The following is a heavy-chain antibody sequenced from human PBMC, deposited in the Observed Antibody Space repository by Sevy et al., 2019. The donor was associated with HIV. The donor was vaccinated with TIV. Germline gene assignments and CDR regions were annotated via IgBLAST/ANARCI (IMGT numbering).Heavy chain of an antibody. V-gene: IGHV3-15*01. Sequence: GGSLRLSCVVSGLTFTNVALSWVRLAPGRGLEWICPFRSQTDCWTKDYAAAVKDIFTISRDDLISTLYLDLSSLNTEDTAIYSCSTDVDWGLKWWGQGTQVTVSS. D-gene: IGHD3-9*01. CDR3: STDVDWGLKW. J-gene: IGHJ4*02. CDR2: FRSQTDCWTK. CDR1: GLTFTNVA.